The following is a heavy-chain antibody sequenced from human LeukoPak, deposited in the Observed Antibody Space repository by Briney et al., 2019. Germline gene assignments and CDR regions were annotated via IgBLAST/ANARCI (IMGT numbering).Heavy chain of an antibody. Sequence: GGSLRLSCAASGFTFRSYEMNWVRQTPGKGLEWVSFISSGGSIVYYAESVKGRFTISRDNVKKSVYLQMNSLRAEDTAVYYCARADEYGGNPIDYWGQGTLVTVSS. J-gene: IGHJ4*02. V-gene: IGHV3-48*03. CDR1: GFTFRSYE. D-gene: IGHD4-23*01. CDR2: ISSGGSIV. CDR3: ARADEYGGNPIDY.